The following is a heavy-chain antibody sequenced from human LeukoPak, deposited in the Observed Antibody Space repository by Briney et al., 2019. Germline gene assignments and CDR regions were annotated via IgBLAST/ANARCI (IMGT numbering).Heavy chain of an antibody. CDR1: GDSIINYY. J-gene: IGHJ3*02. CDR3: ARGGAAAGTKGAFDI. Sequence: SETLSLTCTVPGDSIINYYWSWIRQPAGKGLEWIGRIYTSGSTNYNPSLKSRVTMSVDTSKNQFSLKLSSVTAADTAVYYCARGGAAAGTKGAFDIWGQGTMVTVSS. V-gene: IGHV4-4*07. CDR2: IYTSGST. D-gene: IGHD6-13*01.